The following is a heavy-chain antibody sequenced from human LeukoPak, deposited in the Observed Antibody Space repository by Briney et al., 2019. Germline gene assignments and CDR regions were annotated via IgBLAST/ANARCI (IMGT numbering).Heavy chain of an antibody. CDR3: AKSVVVVIPIPYFDY. J-gene: IGHJ4*02. CDR1: GFTFSSYA. Sequence: GGSLRLSCAASGFTFSSYAMSWVRQAPGKGLEWVSAISGSGGSTYYADSVEGRFTISRDNSKNTLYLQMNSLRAEDTAVYYCAKSVVVVIPIPYFDYWGQGTLVTVSS. V-gene: IGHV3-23*01. D-gene: IGHD3-22*01. CDR2: ISGSGGST.